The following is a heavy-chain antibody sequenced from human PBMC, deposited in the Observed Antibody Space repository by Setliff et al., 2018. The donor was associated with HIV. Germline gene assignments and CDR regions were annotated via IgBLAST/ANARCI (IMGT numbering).Heavy chain of an antibody. CDR3: ASMWKVGA. J-gene: IGHJ5*02. V-gene: IGHV3-7*03. D-gene: IGHD1-26*01. CDR2: IKKDGREK. Sequence: PSETLSLSCVASGFTLSRYWMDWVRQAPGKGLEWVATIKKDGREKYYVDSVKGRFTSSRDNARTSLYLEMSSLRVEDTAVYFCASMWKVGAWGRGTLVTVSS. CDR1: GFTLSRYW.